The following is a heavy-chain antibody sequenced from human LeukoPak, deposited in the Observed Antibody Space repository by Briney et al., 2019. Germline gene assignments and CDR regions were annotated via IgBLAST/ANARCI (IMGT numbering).Heavy chain of an antibody. Sequence: TGGSLRLSCAASGFTVSSNFMSWVRQAPGKVLEWVSVIYSGGSTYYADSVKGRFTISRDNSKNTLYLQMNSLRAEGTAVYYCARARGSMVTHFDYWGQGTLVTVSS. CDR3: ARARGSMVTHFDY. J-gene: IGHJ4*02. D-gene: IGHD5-18*01. CDR2: IYSGGST. V-gene: IGHV3-66*01. CDR1: GFTVSSNF.